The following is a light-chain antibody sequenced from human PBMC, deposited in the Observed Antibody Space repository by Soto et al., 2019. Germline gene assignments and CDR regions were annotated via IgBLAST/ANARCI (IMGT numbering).Light chain of an antibody. V-gene: IGLV2-14*01. CDR2: EVT. CDR3: SSFTSRFTFV. CDR1: RSDVGAYNY. Sequence: LTQPASVSGSPGQSIAISCTGTRSDVGAYNYVSWYQQHPGKAPKLMISEVTNRPSGVSDRFSGSKSGNTASLTISGLQAEDEADYYCSSFTSRFTFVFGTGTKV. J-gene: IGLJ1*01.